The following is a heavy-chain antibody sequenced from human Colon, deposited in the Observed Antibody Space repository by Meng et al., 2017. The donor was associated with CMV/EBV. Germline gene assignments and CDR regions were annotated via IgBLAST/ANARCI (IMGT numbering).Heavy chain of an antibody. D-gene: IGHD6-13*01. CDR1: EFTVSSNY. CDR2: IYTTGTT. V-gene: IGHV3-66*02. Sequence: CAASEFTVSSNYMSWVRQAPGKGLELVSFIYTTGTTYYADSVKGRFTISRDNSKNMLYLQMNSLRAEDTAVYYCARAATGSTGAFDIWGQGTMVTVSS. CDR3: ARAATGSTGAFDI. J-gene: IGHJ3*02.